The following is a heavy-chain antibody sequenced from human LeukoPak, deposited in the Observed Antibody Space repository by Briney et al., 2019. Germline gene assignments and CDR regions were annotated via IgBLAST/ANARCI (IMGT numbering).Heavy chain of an antibody. Sequence: ASVKVSCKATGGPISGYSITWVRQAPGQGLEWMGGIIPIFGTTKYAQGFQGRVTITTDESTYTVYMELSSLISEDTAVYYCATRLLPLGSGSYYKGLGGWYFDLWGRGTLVTVSS. CDR3: ATRLLPLGSGSYYKGLGGWYFDL. CDR1: GGPISGYS. V-gene: IGHV1-69*05. J-gene: IGHJ2*01. CDR2: IIPIFGTT. D-gene: IGHD3-10*01.